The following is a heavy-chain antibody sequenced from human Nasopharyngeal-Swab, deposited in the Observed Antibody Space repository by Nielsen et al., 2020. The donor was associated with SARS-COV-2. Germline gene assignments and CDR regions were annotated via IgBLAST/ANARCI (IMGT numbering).Heavy chain of an antibody. D-gene: IGHD3-16*02. CDR2: IVVGSGNT. Sequence: WVRQAPGQRLEWIGWIVVGSGNTNYAQKFQERVTITRDMSTRTAYMELSSLRSEDTAVYYCAAIKYDYVWGSYRYTQNLNWFDPWGQGTLVTVSS. J-gene: IGHJ5*02. CDR3: AAIKYDYVWGSYRYTQNLNWFDP. V-gene: IGHV1-58*01.